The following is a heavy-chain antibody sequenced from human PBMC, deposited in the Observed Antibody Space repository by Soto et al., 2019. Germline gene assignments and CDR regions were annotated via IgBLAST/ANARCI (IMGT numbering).Heavy chain of an antibody. CDR2: IYWDDDK. V-gene: IGHV2-5*02. Sequence: QITLKESGPTLVKPTQTLTLTCTFSGFSLSTSGVGVGWIRQPPGKALEWLALIYWDDDKRYSPSLKSRLTITKGTTNNQVVLTMTNTDTGHTAAYFCAHRRVAVAGFDYWGHGTLVTVSS. CDR3: AHRRVAVAGFDY. J-gene: IGHJ4*01. D-gene: IGHD6-19*01. CDR1: GFSLSTSGVG.